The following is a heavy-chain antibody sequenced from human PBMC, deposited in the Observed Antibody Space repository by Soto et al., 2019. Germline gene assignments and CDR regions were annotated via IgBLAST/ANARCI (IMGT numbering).Heavy chain of an antibody. CDR3: AKDFNFSPDP. CDR2: ISYDGSNK. CDR1: GFTFSSYG. J-gene: IGHJ5*02. D-gene: IGHD1-1*01. Sequence: VGSLRLSCAASGFTFSSYGMHWVRQAPGKGLEWVAVISYDGSNKYYADSVKGRFTISRDNSKNTLYLQMNSLRAEDTAVYYCAKDFNFSPDPWGQGTLVTVSS. V-gene: IGHV3-30*18.